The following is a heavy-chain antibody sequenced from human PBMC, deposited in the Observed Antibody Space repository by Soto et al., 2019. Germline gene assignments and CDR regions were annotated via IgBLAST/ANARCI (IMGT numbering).Heavy chain of an antibody. CDR3: ARSPGRGEGGVDWFDP. V-gene: IGHV5-10-1*01. Sequence: SPSFQGHVTISADKSISTAYLQWSSLKASDTAMYYCARSPGRGEGGVDWFDPWGQGTLVTVSS. J-gene: IGHJ5*02. D-gene: IGHD3-10*01.